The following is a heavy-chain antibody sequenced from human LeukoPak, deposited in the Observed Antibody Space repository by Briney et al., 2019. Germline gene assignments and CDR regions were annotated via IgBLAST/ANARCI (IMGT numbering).Heavy chain of an antibody. CDR2: IFTTGGA. CDR1: GDSIGNYY. V-gene: IGHV4-4*07. CDR3: VRDGPSWGLL. D-gene: IGHD7-27*01. Sequence: SETLSLTCTVSGDSIGNYYWSWIRQAAGKGLEWIGRIFTTGGANYNPSLKSRVTMSLDTSKNLFSLKLNSVTAADTAVYYCVRDGPSWGLLWGQGALVTVSS. J-gene: IGHJ4*02.